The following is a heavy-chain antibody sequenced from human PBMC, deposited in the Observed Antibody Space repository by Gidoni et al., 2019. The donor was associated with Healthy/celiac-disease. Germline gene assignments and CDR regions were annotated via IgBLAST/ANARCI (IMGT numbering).Heavy chain of an antibody. J-gene: IGHJ4*02. CDR3: AKDPYYDSSGYYYGYFDY. D-gene: IGHD3-22*01. CDR1: GFTFDASA. V-gene: IGHV3-9*01. Sequence: EVQLVESGGGLFQPGRSLRLSCAASGFTFDASAMHWVRQAPGKGLEGVSGIRWNSGSIGYADSVKGRFTISRDNAKNSLYLQMNSLRTEDTALYYCAKDPYYDSSGYYYGYFDYWGQGTLVTVSS. CDR2: IRWNSGSI.